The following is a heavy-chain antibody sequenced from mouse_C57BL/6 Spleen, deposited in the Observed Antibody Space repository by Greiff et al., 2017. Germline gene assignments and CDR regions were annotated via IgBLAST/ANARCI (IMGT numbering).Heavy chain of an antibody. J-gene: IGHJ4*01. CDR1: GYTFTSYW. CDR3: ARSRAYYDYDGDYYAMDY. D-gene: IGHD2-4*01. V-gene: IGHV1-53*01. Sequence: QVQLKQPGTELVKPGASVKLSCKASGYTFTSYWMHWVKQRPGQGLEWIGNINPSNGGTNYNEKFKSKATLTVDKSSSTAYMQLSSLTSEDSAVYYCARSRAYYDYDGDYYAMDYWGQGTSVTVSS. CDR2: INPSNGGT.